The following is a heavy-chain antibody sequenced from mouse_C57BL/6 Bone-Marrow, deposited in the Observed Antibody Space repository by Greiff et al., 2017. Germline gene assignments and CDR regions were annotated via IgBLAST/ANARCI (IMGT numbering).Heavy chain of an antibody. V-gene: IGHV1-81*01. J-gene: IGHJ3*01. Sequence: QVQLQQSGAELVRPGASVKLSCKASGYTFTSYGISWVKQRPGQGLEWIGEIYPRSGNTYYNEKFKGKATLTADKSSSTAYMELRSLSSEDSAVSFYPINYDYERFAYWGQGTLAAASA. CDR3: PINYDYERFAY. CDR1: GYTFTSYG. CDR2: IYPRSGNT. D-gene: IGHD2-4*01.